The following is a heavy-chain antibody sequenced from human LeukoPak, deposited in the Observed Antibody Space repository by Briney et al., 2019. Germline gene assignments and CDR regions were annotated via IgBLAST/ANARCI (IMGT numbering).Heavy chain of an antibody. CDR3: AKVPDGSEANWFDP. J-gene: IGHJ5*02. Sequence: GGSLRLSCAASGFTFSSYAMSWVRQAPGKGLEWVSAISGSGGSTYYADSVKGRFTISRDNSKNTLYLQINSLRAEDTAVYYCAKVPDGSEANWFDPWGQGTLVTVSS. CDR2: ISGSGGST. V-gene: IGHV3-23*01. D-gene: IGHD3-10*01. CDR1: GFTFSSYA.